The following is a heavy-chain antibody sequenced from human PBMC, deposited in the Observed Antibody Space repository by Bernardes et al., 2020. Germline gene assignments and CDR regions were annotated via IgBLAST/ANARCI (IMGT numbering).Heavy chain of an antibody. CDR2: IGYSGGDT. J-gene: IGHJ4*02. CDR1: GLTLSSFP. V-gene: IGHV3-23*01. D-gene: IGHD6-25*01. CDR3: AKYIGPAPKRFFDH. Sequence: GGSLRLSREGSGLTLSSFPLTWVRQAPGKGLEWVSSIGYSGGDTYFADSVKGRFTISRDNSKNSMYLHMSSLRVEDTAVYYCAKYIGPAPKRFFDHWGQGTPVTVSS.